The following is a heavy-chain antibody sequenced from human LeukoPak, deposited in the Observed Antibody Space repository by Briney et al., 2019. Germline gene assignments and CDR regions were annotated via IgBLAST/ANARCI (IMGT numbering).Heavy chain of an antibody. D-gene: IGHD5-18*01. Sequence: GGSLRLSCAASGFTFSSYWMHWVRQAPGKGLVWVSRSNSDGSSTTYADSVKGRFTISRDNAKNTLYLQMNSLRAEDTALYYCARDKGIKRSFDIWGQGTLVTVYS. CDR1: GFTFSSYW. CDR2: SNSDGSST. CDR3: ARDKGIKRSFDI. V-gene: IGHV3-74*01. J-gene: IGHJ3*02.